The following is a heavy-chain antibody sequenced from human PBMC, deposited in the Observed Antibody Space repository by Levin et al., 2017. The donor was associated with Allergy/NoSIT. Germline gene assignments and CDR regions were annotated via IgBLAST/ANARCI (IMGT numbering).Heavy chain of an antibody. J-gene: IGHJ4*02. CDR3: TKGVFDS. Sequence: GGSLRLSCVASGFTFSNYGMNWVRRAPGRGLEWVSLMSGVNDATFYADSVKGRFTISRDNSRNILYLQMNNLRADDTAVYYCTKGVFDSRGQGTLVTVSA. V-gene: IGHV3-23*01. CDR2: MSGVNDAT. CDR1: GFTFSNYG.